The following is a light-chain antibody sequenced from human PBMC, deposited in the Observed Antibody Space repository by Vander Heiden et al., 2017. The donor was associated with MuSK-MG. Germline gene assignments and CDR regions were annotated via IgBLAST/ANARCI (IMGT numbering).Light chain of an antibody. CDR1: SSDVGGYNY. CDR2: DVR. J-gene: IGLJ2*01. Sequence: QSALTQPASVSGSPGQSITISCTGTSSDVGGYNYVAWYQQYVGKAPKLMIYDVRNRPSGVSNRFSGSKSGNTASLTISGLQAEDEADYYCSSYTSRNSVVFGGGTKLTVL. CDR3: SSYTSRNSVV. V-gene: IGLV2-14*01.